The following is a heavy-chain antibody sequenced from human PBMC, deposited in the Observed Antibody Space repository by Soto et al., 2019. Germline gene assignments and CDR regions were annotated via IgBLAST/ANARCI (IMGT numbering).Heavy chain of an antibody. V-gene: IGHV3-33*06. CDR2: LWFDGSNE. J-gene: IGHJ6*02. CDR1: GFPFSRYD. CDR3: AKVLYASESFDSEEAPYGMDV. Sequence: GGSLRLSCAASGFPFSRYDMHWVRQAPGKGLEWVAVLWFDGSNEYYADSVQGRFTISRDNSKNTLYLQMDSLRAEDTAVYYCAKVLYASESFDSEEAPYGMDVWGQGTT. D-gene: IGHD3-10*01.